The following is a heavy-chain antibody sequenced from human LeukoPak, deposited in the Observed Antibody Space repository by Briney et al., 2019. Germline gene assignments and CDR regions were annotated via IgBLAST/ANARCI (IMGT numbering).Heavy chain of an antibody. J-gene: IGHJ4*02. CDR3: TRSVRNGHIDY. V-gene: IGHV1-8*01. D-gene: IGHD2-21*01. Sequence: ASAKVSCKASGCTFTSYDINWVRQATGQGLEWMGWMNPNSGNTGYAQKFQGRVTMTRSTSISTAYMELSSLRFEDTAVYYCTRSVRNGHIDYWGQGTLVTVSS. CDR1: GCTFTSYD. CDR2: MNPNSGNT.